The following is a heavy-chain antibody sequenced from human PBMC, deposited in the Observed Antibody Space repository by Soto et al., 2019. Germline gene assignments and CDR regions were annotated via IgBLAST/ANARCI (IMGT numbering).Heavy chain of an antibody. V-gene: IGHV3-9*01. CDR1: GFTFDDYA. CDR3: VKDKGGNYYYYYYMDV. Sequence: EVQLVESGGGLVQPGRSLRLSCAASGFTFDDYAMHWVRQAPGKGLEWVSGISWNSGSIGYADSVKGRFTISRDNAKNSLYLQMNSLRAEDTALYYCVKDKGGNYYYYYYMDVWGKGTTVTVSS. CDR2: ISWNSGSI. J-gene: IGHJ6*03.